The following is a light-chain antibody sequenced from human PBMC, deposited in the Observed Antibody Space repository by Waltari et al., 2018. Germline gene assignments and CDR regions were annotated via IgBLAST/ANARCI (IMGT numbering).Light chain of an antibody. CDR1: QSVGRS. Sequence: EIVLMQSPGTLSLSPGERATLSCWASQSVGRSLAWYQQKRGQAPRLLIYGASTRATGIPDRFSGSGSGTDFSLTISRLEPEDFAVYYCQHYVRLPVTFGQGTKLEIK. J-gene: IGKJ1*01. CDR2: GAS. V-gene: IGKV3-20*01. CDR3: QHYVRLPVT.